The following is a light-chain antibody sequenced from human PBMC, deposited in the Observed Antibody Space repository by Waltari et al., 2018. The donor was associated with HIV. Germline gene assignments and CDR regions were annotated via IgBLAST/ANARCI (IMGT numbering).Light chain of an antibody. CDR3: GSYAGNSDVV. J-gene: IGLJ2*01. CDR1: SSDIGGYNY. CDR2: DVN. V-gene: IGLV2-11*01. Sequence: QSALTQPHSVSGSPGQSVTISCPGTSSDIGGYNYVSWYRQFPGKAPSVIIHDVNKRPSGVPDRFSGSKSGNTASLTISGLQTDDEADYYCGSYAGNSDVVFGGGTTLTVL.